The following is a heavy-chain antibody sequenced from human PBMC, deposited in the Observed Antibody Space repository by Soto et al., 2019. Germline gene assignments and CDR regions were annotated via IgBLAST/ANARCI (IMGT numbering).Heavy chain of an antibody. Sequence: QVQLVESGGGVVQPGRSLRLSCAASGFTFSSHGMHWVRQAPGKGLEWVAVISYDGSNKYYADSVKGRFTISRDNSKNTLYLQMNSLRAEDTAVYYCAKVYCGGDCYFNYFDYWGQGTLVTVS. CDR1: GFTFSSHG. V-gene: IGHV3-30*18. CDR3: AKVYCGGDCYFNYFDY. J-gene: IGHJ4*02. D-gene: IGHD2-21*02. CDR2: ISYDGSNK.